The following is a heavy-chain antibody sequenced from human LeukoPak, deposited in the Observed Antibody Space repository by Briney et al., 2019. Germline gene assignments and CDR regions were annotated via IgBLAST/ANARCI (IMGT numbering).Heavy chain of an antibody. CDR2: IYYSGST. CDR3: AREADIYYFDY. V-gene: IGHV4-31*03. CDR1: GGSISSGGYY. Sequence: SETLSLTCTVSGGSISSGGYYWSWIRQHPGKGREWIGYIYYSGSTYYNPSLKSRVTISVDTSKNQFSLKLSSVTAADTAVYYCAREADIYYFDYWGQGTLVTVSS. D-gene: IGHD3-3*02. J-gene: IGHJ4*02.